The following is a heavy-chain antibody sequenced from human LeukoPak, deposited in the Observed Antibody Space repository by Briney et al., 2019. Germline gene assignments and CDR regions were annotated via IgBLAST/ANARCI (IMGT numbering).Heavy chain of an antibody. CDR3: ARAARVAGLGYFDY. Sequence: SETLSLTCTVSGGSISSSSYYWGWIRQPPGKGLEWIGSIYYSGSTYYNPSLKSRVTISVDTSKNQFSLKLSSMTAADTAVYYCARAARVAGLGYFDYWGQGTLVTVSS. J-gene: IGHJ4*02. CDR2: IYYSGST. CDR1: GGSISSSSYY. D-gene: IGHD6-19*01. V-gene: IGHV4-39*07.